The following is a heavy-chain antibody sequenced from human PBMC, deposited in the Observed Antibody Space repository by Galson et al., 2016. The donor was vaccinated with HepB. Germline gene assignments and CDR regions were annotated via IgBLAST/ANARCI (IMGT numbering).Heavy chain of an antibody. J-gene: IGHJ4*02. D-gene: IGHD4-11*01. V-gene: IGHV5-51*01. CDR1: GYSFTSFW. CDR2: IYPGDSDP. Sequence: QSGAEVKKPGESLKISCKGSGYSFTSFWIGWVRQMPGKGLEWMGIIYPGDSDPRYNPSFQGQVTISADTSITTAYLQWSSLKTSDSAMYYCARQSLEDYSGTPDDWGQGTLVTVSS. CDR3: ARQSLEDYSGTPDD.